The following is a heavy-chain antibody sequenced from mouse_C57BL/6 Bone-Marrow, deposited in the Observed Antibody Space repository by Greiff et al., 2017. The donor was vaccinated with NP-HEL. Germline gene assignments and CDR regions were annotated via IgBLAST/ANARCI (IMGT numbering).Heavy chain of an antibody. J-gene: IGHJ2*01. D-gene: IGHD2-3*01. CDR2: IYPGSGNT. CDR3: ARRGDGSYFDY. CDR1: GYTFTDYY. Sequence: VQLQQSGAELVRPGASVKLSCKASGYTFTDYYINWVKQRPGQGLEWIARIYPGSGNTYYNEKFKGKATLTAEKSSSTAYMQLSSLTSEDSAVYCCARRGDGSYFDYWGQGTTLTVSS. V-gene: IGHV1-76*01.